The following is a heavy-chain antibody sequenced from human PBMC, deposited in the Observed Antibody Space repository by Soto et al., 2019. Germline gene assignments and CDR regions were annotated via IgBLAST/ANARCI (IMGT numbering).Heavy chain of an antibody. CDR2: ISARGGSS. CDR1: GFSFSSYA. CDR3: AKGSIEYSAAVDH. V-gene: IGHV3-23*01. D-gene: IGHD5-12*01. J-gene: IGHJ4*02. Sequence: EVQLLESGGDLVQPGGSLRLACAASGFSFSSYAMVWVRQAPGKGLEWVSVISARGGSSYFADSVKGRFTISRDNSKNVFSLEMNSLRAEHTAIYFCAKGSIEYSAAVDHWCQGTLVLVSS.